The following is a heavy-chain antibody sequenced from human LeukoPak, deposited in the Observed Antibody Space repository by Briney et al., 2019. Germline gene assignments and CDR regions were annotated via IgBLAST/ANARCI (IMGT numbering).Heavy chain of an antibody. CDR2: VYYTGNT. Sequence: SETLSLTCAVSGFSLTSGYYWAWIRQSPGKALEWIGNVYYTGNTHYSPSLKSRVIISADTSKNEVCLNLTSVTAADTAIYYCARQKAGTTGRSLDVWGTGTTVIVSS. J-gene: IGHJ6*04. V-gene: IGHV4-38-2*01. CDR3: ARQKAGTTGRSLDV. CDR1: GFSLTSGYY. D-gene: IGHD3-10*01.